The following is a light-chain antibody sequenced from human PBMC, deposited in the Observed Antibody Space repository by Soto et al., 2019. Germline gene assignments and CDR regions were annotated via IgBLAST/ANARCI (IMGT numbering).Light chain of an antibody. CDR2: GAS. Sequence: EIVLTQSPGTLSFSPGEIATLSCRASQSVSSTSLAWYQQKPGQALRLLGYGASNRATGIPDRFSGSGSGTDFTLTISRLEPADFAVYYCQQYDGSPPWTFGLGTKVDFK. CDR3: QQYDGSPPWT. V-gene: IGKV3-20*01. J-gene: IGKJ1*01. CDR1: QSVSSTS.